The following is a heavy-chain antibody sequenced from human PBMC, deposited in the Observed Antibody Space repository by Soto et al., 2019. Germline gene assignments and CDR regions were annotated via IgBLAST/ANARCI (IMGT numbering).Heavy chain of an antibody. CDR3: SRLTNARPGDD. CDR1: GGSITSSNYH. V-gene: IGHV4-39*01. CDR2: IYYSGNT. Sequence: SETLSLTCTVSGGSITSSNYHWGWSRQPPGKGLEWIGTIYYSGNTYYNPPLKSRVTMSMDASKNQFSLTLSSVAVADTAVYYCSRLTNARPGDDWGQGTLVTVSS. D-gene: IGHD2-2*01. J-gene: IGHJ4*02.